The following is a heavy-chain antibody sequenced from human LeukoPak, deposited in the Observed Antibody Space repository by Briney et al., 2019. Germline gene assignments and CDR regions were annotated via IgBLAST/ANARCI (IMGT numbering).Heavy chain of an antibody. CDR2: ISYDGTNK. D-gene: IGHD6-13*01. V-gene: IGHV3-30-3*01. CDR3: ARAPGYPNLASDY. Sequence: SGGSLRLSCAASGFTFSSYAMHWVRQAPGKGLEWVAVISYDGTNKYYGDSVKGRFTISRDNSKNTLYLQMNSLRPEDTAVHYCARAPGYPNLASDYWGQGTLVTVSS. CDR1: GFTFSSYA. J-gene: IGHJ4*02.